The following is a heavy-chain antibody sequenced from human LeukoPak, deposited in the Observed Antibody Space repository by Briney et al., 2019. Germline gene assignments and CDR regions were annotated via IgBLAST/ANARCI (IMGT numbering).Heavy chain of an antibody. CDR3: AKSAGQQLVPLYFDY. V-gene: IGHV3-23*01. J-gene: IGHJ4*02. CDR1: GFTFSSYA. Sequence: GGSLRLSCAASGFTFSSYAMSWVRQAPGKGLGWVSAISGSGGSTYYADSVKGRFTISRDNSKNTLYLQMNSLRAEDTAVYYCAKSAGQQLVPLYFDYWGQGTLVTVSS. D-gene: IGHD6-13*01. CDR2: ISGSGGST.